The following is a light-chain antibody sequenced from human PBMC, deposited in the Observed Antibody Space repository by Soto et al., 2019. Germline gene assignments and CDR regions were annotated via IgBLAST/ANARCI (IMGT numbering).Light chain of an antibody. Sequence: DVRMTQSPSSLSASVGDTITITCRASRTINTYLNWFQQKPGEPPSLLIYGASTLHDGVPSRFSGSGSGADFTLTISGLQAEDFASYHCQQTYSDISFGGGTKVDIK. CDR3: QQTYSDIS. CDR2: GAS. J-gene: IGKJ4*01. V-gene: IGKV1-39*01. CDR1: RTINTY.